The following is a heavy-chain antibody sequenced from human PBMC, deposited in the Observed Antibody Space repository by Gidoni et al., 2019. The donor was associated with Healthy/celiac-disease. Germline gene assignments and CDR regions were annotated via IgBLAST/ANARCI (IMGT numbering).Heavy chain of an antibody. J-gene: IGHJ5*02. CDR2: ISGSGGST. V-gene: IGHV3-23*01. Sequence: EVQLLESGGGLVQPGGSLRLSCAASGFPFSSYAMIWVRQGPGQGLEWVAAISGSGGSTYYADSVKGRFTIARDNSKNTLYLQMNSLRAEDTAVYYCAKDRSHLTDWFDPWGQGTLVTVSS. CDR3: AKDRSHLTDWFDP. CDR1: GFPFSSYA.